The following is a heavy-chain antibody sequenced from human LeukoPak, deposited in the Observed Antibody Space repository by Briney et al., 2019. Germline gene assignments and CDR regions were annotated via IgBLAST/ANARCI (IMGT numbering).Heavy chain of an antibody. Sequence: SETLSLTCAVYGGSFSGYYWSWIRQPPGKGLEWIGEINHSGSTNYNPSLKSRVTISVDTSKNQFSLKLSSVTAAATAVYYCARGGIANNWFDPWGQGTLVTVSS. CDR1: GGSFSGYY. CDR2: INHSGST. J-gene: IGHJ5*02. CDR3: ARGGIANNWFDP. D-gene: IGHD6-13*01. V-gene: IGHV4-34*01.